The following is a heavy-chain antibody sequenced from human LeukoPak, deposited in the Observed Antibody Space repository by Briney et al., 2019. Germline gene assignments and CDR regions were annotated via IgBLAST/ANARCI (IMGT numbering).Heavy chain of an antibody. CDR2: ISGSGGST. V-gene: IGHV3-23*01. Sequence: PGGSLRLSCAASGFTFSDYYMSWIRQAPGKGLEWVSAISGSGGSTYYADSVKGRFTISRDNSKNTLYLQMNSLRAEDTAVYYCAKKGDSSGWYAYFDYWGQGTLVTVSS. CDR1: GFTFSDYY. CDR3: AKKGDSSGWYAYFDY. J-gene: IGHJ4*02. D-gene: IGHD6-19*01.